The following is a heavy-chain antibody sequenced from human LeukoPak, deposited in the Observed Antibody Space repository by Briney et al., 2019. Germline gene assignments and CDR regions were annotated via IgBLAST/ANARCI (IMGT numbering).Heavy chain of an antibody. CDR2: MNPNSGNT. D-gene: IGHD1-7*01. Sequence: ASVKVSCKASGYTFTGYDINWVRQATGQGLEWMGWMNPNSGNTGYAQKFQSRVTMTRNTSISTAYMELSSLRSEDTAVYYCARGPNWNYVVPLDYWGQGTLVTVSS. V-gene: IGHV1-8*01. CDR1: GYTFTGYD. J-gene: IGHJ4*02. CDR3: ARGPNWNYVVPLDY.